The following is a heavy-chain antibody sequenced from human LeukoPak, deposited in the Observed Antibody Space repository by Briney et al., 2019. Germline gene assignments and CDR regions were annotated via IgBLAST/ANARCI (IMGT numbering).Heavy chain of an antibody. J-gene: IGHJ4*02. D-gene: IGHD1-26*01. CDR2: IHSNGNTV. Sequence: GGSLRLSCVASGFTFNTFGMHWVRQALGKGLDWVAFIHSNGNTVYYTDSVKGRFSISRDNSKNTLYLQMNSLRPDDTAVYYCASRVGTFYFDSWGQGTQVTVSS. CDR3: ASRVGTFYFDS. CDR1: GFTFNTFG. V-gene: IGHV3-30*02.